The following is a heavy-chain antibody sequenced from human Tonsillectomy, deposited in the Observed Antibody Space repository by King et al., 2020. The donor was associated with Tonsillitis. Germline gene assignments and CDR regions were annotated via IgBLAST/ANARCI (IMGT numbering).Heavy chain of an antibody. J-gene: IGHJ4*02. V-gene: IGHV1-69*01. D-gene: IGHD2-21*01. CDR1: GGTFTSYG. CDR2: INPIFGTS. CDR3: ERMPRRHCGGDCYFFDS. Sequence: QLVQSGAEVKKPGSSVKVSCKASGGTFTSYGISWVRQAPGQGLEWMGGINPIFGTSKYAQKFQGRVTITADESTSTAYMELSSLTSEDTDVYFCERMPRRHCGGDCYFFDSWGQGTLVTVSS.